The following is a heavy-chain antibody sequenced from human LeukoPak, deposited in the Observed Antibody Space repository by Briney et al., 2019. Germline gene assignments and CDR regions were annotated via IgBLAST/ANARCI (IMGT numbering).Heavy chain of an antibody. D-gene: IGHD6-13*01. V-gene: IGHV4-59*08. CDR1: GGSISGYY. CDR2: IYSSGHT. J-gene: IGHJ4*02. CDR3: ARLSSAAAEDC. Sequence: SETLSLTCTVSGGSISGYYWSWIRQPPGKGLEWIGYIYSSGHTYYNPSIKSRVTISVDTSKNQFSLKLSSVTAADTAVYYCARLSSAAAEDCWGQGTLVTVSS.